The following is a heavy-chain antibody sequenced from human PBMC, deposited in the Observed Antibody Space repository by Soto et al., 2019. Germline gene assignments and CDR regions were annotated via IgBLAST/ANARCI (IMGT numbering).Heavy chain of an antibody. Sequence: QVQLVQSGAEVKKPGSSVKVSCKASGGTFSSYAISWVRQAPGQGLEWMGGIIPIFGTANYAQKFQGRVTITADESTSTAYMELSSLRSEDTAVYYCARVKKGGYCTNGVCYDRFDYWGQGTLVTVSS. CDR3: ARVKKGGYCTNGVCYDRFDY. CDR1: GGTFSSYA. V-gene: IGHV1-69*01. CDR2: IIPIFGTA. D-gene: IGHD2-8*01. J-gene: IGHJ4*02.